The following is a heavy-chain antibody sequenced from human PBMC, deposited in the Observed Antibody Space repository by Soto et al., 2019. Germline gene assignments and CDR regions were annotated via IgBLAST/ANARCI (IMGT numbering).Heavy chain of an antibody. CDR3: ARCTGDHYYYYGMDV. D-gene: IGHD3-10*01. CDR2: IIPILGIA. J-gene: IGHJ6*02. CDR1: GGTFSSYT. Sequence: SVKVSCKASGGTFSSYTISWVRQAPGQGLEWMGRIIPILGIANYAQKFQGRVTITADKSTSTAYMELSSLRSEDTAVYYCARCTGDHYYYYGMDVWGQGTTVTVSS. V-gene: IGHV1-69*02.